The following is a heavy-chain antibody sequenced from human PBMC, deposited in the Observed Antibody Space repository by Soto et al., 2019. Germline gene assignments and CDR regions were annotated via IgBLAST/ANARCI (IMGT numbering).Heavy chain of an antibody. V-gene: IGHV4-59*02. CDR3: ARGRSHEWELLVQYFDY. Sequence: ETLSLTCTVSGGSVSNSYWGWIRQPPGKGLEWVAYVYYSGSTNYNPSLGSRVTISVDKSKNQFSLKMTSVTGADTAVYYCARGRSHEWELLVQYFDYWGQGTLVTVSS. CDR1: GGSVSNSY. J-gene: IGHJ4*02. CDR2: VYYSGST. D-gene: IGHD1-26*01.